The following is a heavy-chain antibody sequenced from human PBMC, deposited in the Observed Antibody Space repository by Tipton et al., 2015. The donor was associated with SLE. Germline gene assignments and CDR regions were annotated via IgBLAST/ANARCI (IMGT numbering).Heavy chain of an antibody. CDR1: GFTFSSYG. Sequence: SLRLSCAASGFTFSSYGMHWVRQALGKGLEWVAVIWYDGSNKYYADSVKGRFTISRDNSKNTLYLQMNSLRAEDTAVYYCASWELRAFDIWGQGTMVTVSS. J-gene: IGHJ3*02. CDR3: ASWELRAFDI. D-gene: IGHD1-26*01. V-gene: IGHV3-33*01. CDR2: IWYDGSNK.